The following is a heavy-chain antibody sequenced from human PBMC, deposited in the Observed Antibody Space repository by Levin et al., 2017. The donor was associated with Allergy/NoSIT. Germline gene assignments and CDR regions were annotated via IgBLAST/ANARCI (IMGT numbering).Heavy chain of an antibody. Sequence: GGSLRLSCAASGFTFSSYWMSWVRQAPGKGLEWVANLKQDGSEKYYVDSVKGRFTISRDNAENSLYLQMNSLRAEDTAVYYCARVRGGASTSTTFDYWGQGTLVTVSS. CDR2: LKQDGSEK. CDR3: ARVRGGASTSTTFDY. D-gene: IGHD2-2*01. J-gene: IGHJ4*02. CDR1: GFTFSSYW. V-gene: IGHV3-7*01.